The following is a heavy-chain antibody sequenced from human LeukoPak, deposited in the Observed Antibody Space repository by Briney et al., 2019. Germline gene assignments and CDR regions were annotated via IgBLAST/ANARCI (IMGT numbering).Heavy chain of an antibody. V-gene: IGHV5-51*01. CDR3: ARHIGYSAWNPDY. Sequence: GASLQISCKASGSRFTSYWIGWVRQMPGKGLEWMGIIYPYDSDTRYSPSFQGQVTISADKSISTAYLQWSNLNASDTAMYYCARHIGYSAWNPDYWGQGTLVTVSS. D-gene: IGHD5-12*01. J-gene: IGHJ4*02. CDR2: IYPYDSDT. CDR1: GSRFTSYW.